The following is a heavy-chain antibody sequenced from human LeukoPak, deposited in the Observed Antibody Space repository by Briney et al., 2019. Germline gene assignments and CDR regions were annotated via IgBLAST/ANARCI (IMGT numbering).Heavy chain of an antibody. V-gene: IGHV3-15*01. CDR1: GFTFSDAW. J-gene: IGHJ4*02. CDR2: IKSKTDGGTT. CDR3: ARYYGDSGSQYYFGY. D-gene: IGHD3-22*01. Sequence: PGGSLRLSCAASGFTFSDAWMSWVRQAPGKGLEWVGRIKSKTDGGTTDYAAPVKGRFTISRDDSKNTLYLQMNSLKIEDTAVYYCARYYGDSGSQYYFGYWGQGTLVTVSS.